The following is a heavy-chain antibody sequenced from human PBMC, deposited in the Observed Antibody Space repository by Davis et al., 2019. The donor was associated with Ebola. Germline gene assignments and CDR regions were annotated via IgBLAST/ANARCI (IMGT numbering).Heavy chain of an antibody. CDR3: ARDPTDFWSGYLYWYFDL. V-gene: IGHV3-23*01. Sequence: GGSLRLSCADSVITFSSYAMTWVRQAPGKGLEWVSAISGSGGTTYYAGSVKGRFTVSRDNSKKTMYLQMNSLRAEDTAVYYCARDPTDFWSGYLYWYFDLWGRGTLVTVSS. CDR1: VITFSSYA. J-gene: IGHJ2*01. CDR2: ISGSGGTT. D-gene: IGHD3-3*01.